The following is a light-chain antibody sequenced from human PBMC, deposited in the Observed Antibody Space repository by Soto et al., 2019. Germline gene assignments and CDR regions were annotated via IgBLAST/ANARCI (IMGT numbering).Light chain of an antibody. CDR2: QDS. Sequence: SYELTQPPSVSVSPGQTASIPCSGDKLGDKYACWYQQKPGQSPVLVIYQDSKRPSGIPERFSGSNSGNTATLTISGTQAMDEADYYCQAWDSSTLRVFGGGTQLTVL. CDR3: QAWDSSTLRV. V-gene: IGLV3-1*01. J-gene: IGLJ2*01. CDR1: KLGDKY.